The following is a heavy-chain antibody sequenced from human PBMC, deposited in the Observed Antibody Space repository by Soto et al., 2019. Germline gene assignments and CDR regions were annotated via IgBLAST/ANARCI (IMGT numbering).Heavy chain of an antibody. J-gene: IGHJ4*02. CDR3: AHRQRTVYFDY. D-gene: IGHD4-17*01. Sequence: QITLKESGPTLVKPTQTLTLTCTFSGFSLSTSGVGVGWIRQPPGKALEWLAFTYWDDDKRYSPSLKSRLTITKDTSKNQVVLTMTNMDPVDTATYYCAHRQRTVYFDYWGQGTLVTVSS. CDR1: GFSLSTSGVG. V-gene: IGHV2-5*02. CDR2: TYWDDDK.